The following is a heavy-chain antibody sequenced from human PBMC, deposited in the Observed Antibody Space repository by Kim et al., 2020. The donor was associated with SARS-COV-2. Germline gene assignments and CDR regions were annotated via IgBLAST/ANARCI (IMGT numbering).Heavy chain of an antibody. J-gene: IGHJ3*02. CDR1: GFTFSSYS. CDR2: ISSSSSNI. CDR3: ARDWSSGWDNDAFDI. Sequence: GGSLRLSCAASGFTFSSYSMNWVRQAPGKGLEWVSAISSSSSNIYYADSVKGRFTISRDNAKNSLYLQMNSLRAEDTAVYYCARDWSSGWDNDAFDIWGQGTMVTVSS. V-gene: IGHV3-21*01. D-gene: IGHD6-19*01.